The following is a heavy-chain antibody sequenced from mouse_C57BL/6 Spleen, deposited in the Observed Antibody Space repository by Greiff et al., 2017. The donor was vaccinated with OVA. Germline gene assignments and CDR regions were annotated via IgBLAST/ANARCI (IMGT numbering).Heavy chain of an antibody. CDR2: IDPSDSET. CDR3: ARELGREDFDY. V-gene: IGHV1-52*01. Sequence: VQLQQPGAELVRPGSSVKLSCKASGYTFTSYWMHWVKQRPIQGLEWIGNIDPSDSETHYNQKFKDKATLTVDKSSSTAYMQRSSLTYEDSAVYYCARELGREDFDYWGQGTTLTVSS. CDR1: GYTFTSYW. D-gene: IGHD4-1*01. J-gene: IGHJ2*01.